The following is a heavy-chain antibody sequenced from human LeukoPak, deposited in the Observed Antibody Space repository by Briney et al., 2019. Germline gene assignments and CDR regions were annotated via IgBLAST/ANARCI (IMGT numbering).Heavy chain of an antibody. J-gene: IGHJ4*02. D-gene: IGHD2-2*01. CDR1: GFTFSSYW. CDR3: ARAGEGYCSSTSCYPFGY. Sequence: GGSLRLSCAASGFTFSSYWMSWVRQAPGKGLEWVANIKQDGSEKYYVDSVKGRFTISRDNAKNSLYLQMNSLRAEDTAVYYCARAGEGYCSSTSCYPFGYWGQGTLVTVSS. V-gene: IGHV3-7*01. CDR2: IKQDGSEK.